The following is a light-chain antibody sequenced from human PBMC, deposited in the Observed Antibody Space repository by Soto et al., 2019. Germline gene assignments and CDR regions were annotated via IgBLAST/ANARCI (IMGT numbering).Light chain of an antibody. CDR2: AVT. V-gene: IGLV2-11*01. CDR1: SSDVGGYNY. Sequence: QSALTQPRSVSGSPGQSVTISCTGTSSDVGGYNYVSWYQQYPGKAPKVMIYAVTKRPSGVPDRISGSKSGNTASLTISGLQAEDEPDYYCCSYAGSYTHYVFGTGTKVTVL. J-gene: IGLJ1*01. CDR3: CSYAGSYTHYV.